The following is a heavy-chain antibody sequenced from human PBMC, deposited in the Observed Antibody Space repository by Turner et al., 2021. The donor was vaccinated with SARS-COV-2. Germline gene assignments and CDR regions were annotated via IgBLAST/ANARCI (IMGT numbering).Heavy chain of an antibody. V-gene: IGHV1-69*06. CDR3: ARQKTHYYYYGMDV. CDR2: IIPLHGAT. Sequence: QVQLVQSGAEVRKPGSSVKGSCKASGATFNNYAISWVLQAPGQGLEWVGGIIPLHGATKYAQKFQVRVTITADKSTSTIYLELSRLRSEDTAVFYCARQKTHYYYYGMDVWGQGTTVTVSS. J-gene: IGHJ6*02. CDR1: GATFNNYA.